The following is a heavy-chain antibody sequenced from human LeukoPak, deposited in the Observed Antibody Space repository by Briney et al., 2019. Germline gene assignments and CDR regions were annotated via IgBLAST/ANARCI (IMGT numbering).Heavy chain of an antibody. CDR1: GFTFSSYA. Sequence: GGSLRLSCSASGFTFSSYAMYWVRQAPGKGLEYVSGISSNGGSTYYADSVKGRFTISRDNAKNSLYLQMNSLRDEDTAVYYCAKDSDYYHSSGYYYAYFQHWGQGTLVTVSS. CDR2: ISSNGGST. J-gene: IGHJ1*01. V-gene: IGHV3-64*04. D-gene: IGHD3-22*01. CDR3: AKDSDYYHSSGYYYAYFQH.